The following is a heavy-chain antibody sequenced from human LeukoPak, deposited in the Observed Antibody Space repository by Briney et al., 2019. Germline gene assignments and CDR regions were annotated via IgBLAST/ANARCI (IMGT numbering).Heavy chain of an antibody. CDR3: ARGFEYSSSSDYYYGMDV. Sequence: SETLSLTCAVYGGSFSGYYWSWIRQPPGKGLEWIGEINHSGSTNYNPSLKSRVTISVDTSKNQFSLKLSSVTAADTAVYYCARGFEYSSSSDYYYGMDVWGQGTTVTVSS. CDR1: GGSFSGYY. CDR2: INHSGST. J-gene: IGHJ6*02. V-gene: IGHV4-34*01. D-gene: IGHD6-6*01.